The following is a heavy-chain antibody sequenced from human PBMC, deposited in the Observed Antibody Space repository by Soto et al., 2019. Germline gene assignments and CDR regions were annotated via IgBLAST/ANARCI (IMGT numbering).Heavy chain of an antibody. Sequence: SETLSLTCAVYGGSFSGYYWSWIRQPPGKGLEWIGEINHSGSTNYNPSLKSRVTISVDTSKNQFSLKLSSVTAADTAVYYCARGQGGYPDYWGQGTLVTVSS. D-gene: IGHD5-18*01. CDR1: GGSFSGYY. J-gene: IGHJ4*02. V-gene: IGHV4-34*01. CDR2: INHSGST. CDR3: ARGQGGYPDY.